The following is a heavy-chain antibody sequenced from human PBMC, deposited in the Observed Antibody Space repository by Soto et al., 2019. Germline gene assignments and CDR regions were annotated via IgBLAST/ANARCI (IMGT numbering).Heavy chain of an antibody. V-gene: IGHV1-2*02. CDR1: GYTFTGYY. J-gene: IGHJ4*02. CDR3: ASGLRYYYGRGSDPLLDY. D-gene: IGHD3-10*01. Sequence: ASVKVSCKASGYTFTGYYMHWVRQAPGQGLEWMGWINPNSGGTNYAQKFQGRVTMTRDTSISTAYMELSRLRSDDTAVYYCASGLRYYYGRGSDPLLDYWGQGTLVTVSS. CDR2: INPNSGGT.